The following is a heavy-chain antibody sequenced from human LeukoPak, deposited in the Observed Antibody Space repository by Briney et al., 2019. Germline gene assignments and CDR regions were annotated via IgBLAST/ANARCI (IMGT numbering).Heavy chain of an antibody. CDR3: AKDKDFWSGNLDY. CDR1: GFTFSSYA. J-gene: IGHJ4*02. D-gene: IGHD3-3*01. Sequence: GGSLRLSCAASGFTFSSYAMHWVRQAPGKGLEWVAVISYDGSNKYYADSVKGRFTISRDNSKNSLYLQMNSLRAEDTALYYCAKDKDFWSGNLDYWGQGTLVTVSS. CDR2: ISYDGSNK. V-gene: IGHV3-30-3*01.